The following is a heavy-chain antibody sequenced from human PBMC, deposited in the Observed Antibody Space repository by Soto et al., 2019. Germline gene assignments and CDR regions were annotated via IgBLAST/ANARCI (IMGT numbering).Heavy chain of an antibody. J-gene: IGHJ6*02. Sequence: GGSLRLSCSSSGLTFRGYNMNWVRQAPGKGLEWVSYISTSSSTIYYADSVKGRFTISRDDAKNSLFLQMNSLRDEDTAVYYCATDGDFWLGFPRIYYYAMDVWGQGTTVTVSS. CDR3: ATDGDFWLGFPRIYYYAMDV. CDR2: ISTSSSTI. V-gene: IGHV3-48*02. CDR1: GLTFRGYN. D-gene: IGHD3-3*01.